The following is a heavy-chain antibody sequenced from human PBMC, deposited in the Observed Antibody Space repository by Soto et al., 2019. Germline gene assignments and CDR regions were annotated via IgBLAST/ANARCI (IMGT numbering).Heavy chain of an antibody. Sequence: EVQLLESGGGLVQPGGSLRLSCVDSGFPLRNYAMSWVRQVPGKGLEWVSAITGRGDITFYVDSVKGRFTISRDDSDNTLYLQMNSLSVENTAIYYCARLPWGSTSWYVDRWGQGTLVTVSS. D-gene: IGHD6-13*01. J-gene: IGHJ4*02. CDR1: GFPLRNYA. CDR2: ITGRGDIT. CDR3: ARLPWGSTSWYVDR. V-gene: IGHV3-23*01.